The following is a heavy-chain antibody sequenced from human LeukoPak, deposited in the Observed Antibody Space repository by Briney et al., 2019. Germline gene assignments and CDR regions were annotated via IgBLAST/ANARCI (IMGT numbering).Heavy chain of an antibody. CDR3: ARSETGDWWYFDL. J-gene: IGHJ2*01. CDR1: GYTFTGYY. Sequence: ASVKVSCKASGYTFTGYYMHWVRQAPGQGLEWMGRINPNSGGTNYAQKFQGRVTVTRDTSISTAYMELSRLRSDDTAVYYCARSETGDWWYFDLWGRGTLVTVSS. CDR2: INPNSGGT. D-gene: IGHD7-27*01. V-gene: IGHV1-2*06.